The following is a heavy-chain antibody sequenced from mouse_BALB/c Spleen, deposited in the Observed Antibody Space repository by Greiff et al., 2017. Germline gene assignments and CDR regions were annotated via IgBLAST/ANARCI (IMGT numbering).Heavy chain of an antibody. CDR3: AREALWYPSYWYFDV. D-gene: IGHD2-1*01. CDR2: IDPFNGGT. J-gene: IGHJ1*01. CDR1: GYSFTSYY. Sequence: EVQLQQSGPELMKPGASVKISCKASGYSFTSYYMHWVKQSHGKSLEWIGYIDPFNGGTSYNQKFKGKATLTVDKSSSTAYVHLSSLTSEDSAVYYCAREALWYPSYWYFDVWGAGTTVTVSS. V-gene: IGHV1-28*01.